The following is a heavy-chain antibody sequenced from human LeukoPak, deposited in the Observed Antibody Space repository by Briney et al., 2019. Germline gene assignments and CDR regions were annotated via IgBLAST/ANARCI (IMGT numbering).Heavy chain of an antibody. V-gene: IGHV3-23*01. CDR1: GFTFSTYA. Sequence: PGGSLRLSCAASGFTFSTYAMTWVRQAPGKGLEWVSTIRGGGGSGSAVATYYADSVKGRFTIARDNSKNTLFLQMNSLRADDTAVYYCAKTPFSTGGSIGFWGRGTLVTVSS. D-gene: IGHD3-16*01. CDR2: IRGGGGSGSAVAT. CDR3: AKTPFSTGGSIGF. J-gene: IGHJ4*02.